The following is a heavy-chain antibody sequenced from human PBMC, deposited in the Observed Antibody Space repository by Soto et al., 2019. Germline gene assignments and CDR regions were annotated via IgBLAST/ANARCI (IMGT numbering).Heavy chain of an antibody. V-gene: IGHV3-23*01. CDR2: ISGSGGST. Sequence: GGSLRLSCAASGFTFSSYAMNWVRQAPGKGLEWVSVISGSGGSTYYADSVKGRFTISRDNSKNTLYLQMNSLRAEDTAVYYCLNSIAADGIAMYYWGQGSLVPVSS. D-gene: IGHD6-13*01. CDR3: LNSIAADGIAMYY. J-gene: IGHJ4*02. CDR1: GFTFSSYA.